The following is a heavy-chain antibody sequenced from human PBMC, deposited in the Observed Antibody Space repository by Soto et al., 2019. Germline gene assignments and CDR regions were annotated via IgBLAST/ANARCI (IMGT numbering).Heavy chain of an antibody. J-gene: IGHJ5*02. CDR1: GGSISSGGYS. V-gene: IGHV4-30-2*01. CDR2: IYHSGST. D-gene: IGHD5-18*01. Sequence: SETLSLTCADSGGSISSGGYSWSWIRQPPGKGLEWIGYIYHSGSTYYNPSLKSRVTISVDRSKNQFSLKLSSVTAADTAVYYCARGRGYSYGYFDPWGQGTLVTVSS. CDR3: ARGRGYSYGYFDP.